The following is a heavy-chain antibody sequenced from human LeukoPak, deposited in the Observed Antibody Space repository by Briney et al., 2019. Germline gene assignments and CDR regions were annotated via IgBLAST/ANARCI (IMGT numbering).Heavy chain of an antibody. D-gene: IGHD2-15*01. CDR2: ISWNSGSI. Sequence: PGGSLRLSCAASGFTFDDYAMHWVRQAPGKGLEWVSGISWNSGSIGYADSVKGRFAISRDNAKNSLYLQMNSLRAEDTALYYCAKDHLVVVVTNPDYWGQGTLVTVSS. CDR1: GFTFDDYA. CDR3: AKDHLVVVVTNPDY. V-gene: IGHV3-9*01. J-gene: IGHJ4*02.